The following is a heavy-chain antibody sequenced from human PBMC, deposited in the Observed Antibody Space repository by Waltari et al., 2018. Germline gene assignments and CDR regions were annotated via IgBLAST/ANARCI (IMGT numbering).Heavy chain of an antibody. CDR3: ATYIGASVGTAAFDV. D-gene: IGHD5-12*01. Sequence: QLQLQESGPRLVKPSETLSLICSVSGVSITSNRNYWAWIRQSPGQGLEWIGTVSYSGTTYISPSLKSRVSLSRDTSKNQVSLRLGSVTAADMAVYYCATYIGASVGTAAFDVWGQGTMVTVSS. CDR2: VSYSGTT. CDR1: GVSITSNRNY. J-gene: IGHJ3*01. V-gene: IGHV4-39*01.